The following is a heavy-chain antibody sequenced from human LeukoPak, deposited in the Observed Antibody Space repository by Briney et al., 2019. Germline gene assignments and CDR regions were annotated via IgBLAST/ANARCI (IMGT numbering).Heavy chain of an antibody. D-gene: IGHD3-10*01. Sequence: PGGSLRLSCAASGITFRNYGMHWVRQAPGKGLEWVAVIWYDGSKKYYADSVKGRFTISRDNSRNTLYLQMSSLRAEDTAVYYCASVNYGSGSYYSDYWGQGTPVTVSS. J-gene: IGHJ4*02. CDR2: IWYDGSKK. V-gene: IGHV3-33*03. CDR1: GITFRNYG. CDR3: ASVNYGSGSYYSDY.